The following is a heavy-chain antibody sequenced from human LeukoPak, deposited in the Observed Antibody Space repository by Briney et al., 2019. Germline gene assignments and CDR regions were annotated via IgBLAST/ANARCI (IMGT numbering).Heavy chain of an antibody. D-gene: IGHD6-19*01. V-gene: IGHV4-59*01. Sequence: SETLSLTCTVSGGSISSYYWSWIRQPPGQGQERVGYIYYSGSTNYNPSLKSRVTISVDTSKNQFSLKLSSVTAADTAVYYCARASPVAGMSIDYWGQGTLVTVSS. J-gene: IGHJ4*02. CDR2: IYYSGST. CDR3: ARASPVAGMSIDY. CDR1: GGSISSYY.